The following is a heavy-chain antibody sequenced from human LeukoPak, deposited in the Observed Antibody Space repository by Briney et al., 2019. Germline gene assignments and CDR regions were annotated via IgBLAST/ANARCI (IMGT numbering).Heavy chain of an antibody. CDR1: GFTFSSNW. CDR2: TNPDGSRT. J-gene: IGHJ4*02. CDR3: SRDFNGRNDF. D-gene: IGHD1-14*01. Sequence: PGGSLRHSCAASGFTFSSNWMHWVRQGPGKGLVWVSRTNPDGSRTDYAESVKGRFTISRDNAKNTLSLEMNSLGDEDTAVYYCSRDFNGRNDFWGQGTLVTVSS. V-gene: IGHV3-74*01.